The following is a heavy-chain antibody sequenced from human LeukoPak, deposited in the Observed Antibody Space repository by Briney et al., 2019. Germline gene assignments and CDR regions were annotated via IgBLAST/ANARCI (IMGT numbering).Heavy chain of an antibody. CDR2: IYYSGST. V-gene: IGHV4-59*08. Sequence: SSETLSLTCTVSGGSISSYYWSWIRQPPGKGLEWIGYIYYSGSTNYNPSLKSRVTISVDTSKNQFSLKLSSVTAADPAVYYCARLKDGSGGWFDPWGQGTLVTVSS. CDR1: GGSISSYY. CDR3: ARLKDGSGGWFDP. D-gene: IGHD2-15*01. J-gene: IGHJ5*02.